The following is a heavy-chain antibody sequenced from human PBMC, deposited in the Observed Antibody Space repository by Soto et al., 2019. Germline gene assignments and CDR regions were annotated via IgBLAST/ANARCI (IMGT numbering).Heavy chain of an antibody. CDR2: IKSKIDGGTI. V-gene: IGHV3-15*01. CDR1: GFTFSDAW. CDR3: SAQTYFATSGYYSAFDF. D-gene: IGHD3-22*01. Sequence: PGGSLRLSXVASGFTFSDAWMNWVRRAPGKGLEWVGRIKSKIDGGTIDYHAPVKGRFTVSRDDSRNTLYLQMNNLKTEDTALYYRSAQTYFATSGYYSAFDFGGQGTPVTVSS. J-gene: IGHJ4*02.